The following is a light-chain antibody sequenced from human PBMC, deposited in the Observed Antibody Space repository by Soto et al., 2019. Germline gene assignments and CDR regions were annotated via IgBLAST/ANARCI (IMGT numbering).Light chain of an antibody. J-gene: IGKJ1*01. CDR2: GPS. Sequence: EIVLTQSPGTLSLSPGERASLSCRASQSVSSSYLAWYQQKPGQAPRLLIYGPSSRATGVPDRFSGSGSGTDFTHTISRLEPEDFAVYYCQQYVSLPRTFGQGTKVEIK. V-gene: IGKV3-20*01. CDR3: QQYVSLPRT. CDR1: QSVSSSY.